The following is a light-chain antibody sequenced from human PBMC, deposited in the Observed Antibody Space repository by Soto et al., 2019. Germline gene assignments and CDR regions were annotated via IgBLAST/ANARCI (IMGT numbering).Light chain of an antibody. CDR3: QQYNNWPPLT. Sequence: EIVMTQSPATLSVSPGERATLSCRASQSVSSNLAWYQQTPGQAPRLLIYGASTGATGIPAWFSGSGSGTEFTLTISRLQSEDFAVYYCQQYNNWPPLTFGGGTKVEIK. CDR2: GAS. V-gene: IGKV3-15*01. J-gene: IGKJ4*01. CDR1: QSVSSN.